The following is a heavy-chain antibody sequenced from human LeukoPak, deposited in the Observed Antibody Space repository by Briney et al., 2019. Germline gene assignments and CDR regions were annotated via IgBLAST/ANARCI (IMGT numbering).Heavy chain of an antibody. J-gene: IGHJ4*02. Sequence: PSETLSLTCTVSGGSISSGAYYWSWVRQHPGKGLDWIGYIGYTGDTYYNPSLKSRVTISVDTSKNQFSLRLSSVTAADTAVYYCARVEAATTNPRFDFWGQGTLVTVSS. D-gene: IGHD1-1*01. V-gene: IGHV4-31*03. CDR1: GGSISSGAYY. CDR2: IGYTGDT. CDR3: ARVEAATTNPRFDF.